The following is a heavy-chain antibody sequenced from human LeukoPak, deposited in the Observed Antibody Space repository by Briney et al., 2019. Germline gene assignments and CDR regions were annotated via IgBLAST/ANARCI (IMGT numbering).Heavy chain of an antibody. CDR3: VRRTRVAMPNALDLISDF. CDR2: ITDGGRT. J-gene: IGHJ4*02. V-gene: IGHV4-34*01. Sequence: SETLSLTCAVSGDSFSGHYWSWIRQPPGKGLEWIGEITDGGRTSYSPSLKSRATISIVPSQSQFSLQLYSVTAADTAIYYCVRRTRVAMPNALDLISDFWGQGTLVTVSS. CDR1: GDSFSGHY. D-gene: IGHD2-2*01.